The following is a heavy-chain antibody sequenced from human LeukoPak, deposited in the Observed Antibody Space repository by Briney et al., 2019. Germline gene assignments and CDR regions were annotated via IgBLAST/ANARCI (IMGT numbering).Heavy chain of an antibody. V-gene: IGHV4-39*07. D-gene: IGHD2-15*01. CDR1: GGSVSSSRYY. J-gene: IGHJ3*02. CDR2: IFYSGTT. Sequence: SETLSLTCTVSGGSVSSSRYYWGWIPQPPGKGLEWIGSIFYSGTTYYNPSLKIRVTISIDTYKNQFYLKLTSVTAADTAVYHCARETPNEQGGHAAAFDIWGQGTMVTVSS. CDR3: ARETPNEQGGHAAAFDI.